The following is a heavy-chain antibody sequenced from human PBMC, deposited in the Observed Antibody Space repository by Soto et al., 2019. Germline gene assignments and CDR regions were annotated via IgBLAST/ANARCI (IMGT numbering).Heavy chain of an antibody. V-gene: IGHV1-3*01. CDR3: ARHGRPMVRGVIHQAFDY. D-gene: IGHD3-10*01. CDR1: GYTFTSYA. Sequence: ASVKVSCKASGYTFTSYAVHWVRQAPGQRLEWMGWINAGNGNTRYSQKFQGRVTITRDTSASTAYMELTSLRSEDTAVYYCARHGRPMVRGVIHQAFDYWGQGTLVTVSS. CDR2: INAGNGNT. J-gene: IGHJ4*02.